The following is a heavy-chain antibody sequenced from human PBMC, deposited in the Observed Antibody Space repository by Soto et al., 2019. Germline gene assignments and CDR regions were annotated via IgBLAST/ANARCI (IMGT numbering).Heavy chain of an antibody. D-gene: IGHD3-22*01. V-gene: IGHV3-30*18. CDR1: GFTFSSYG. J-gene: IGHJ4*02. CDR2: ISYDGTNK. CDR3: AKEIHTTGYYYSGGSDS. Sequence: QVRLVESGGGVVQPGRSLRLSCAASGFTFSSYGMQWVRQTPGKGLEWVAVISYDGTNKHYADSVKGRFTISRDNSKSXPYLQMNSLRVADTAIYYCAKEIHTTGYYYSGGSDSWGQGTLVTVSS.